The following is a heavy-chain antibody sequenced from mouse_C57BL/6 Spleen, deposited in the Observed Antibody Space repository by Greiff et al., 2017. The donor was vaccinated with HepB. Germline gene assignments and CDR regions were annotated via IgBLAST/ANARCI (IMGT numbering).Heavy chain of an antibody. V-gene: IGHV3-6*01. J-gene: IGHJ3*01. CDR3: AREWAVAPFAY. CDR2: ISYDGSN. CDR1: GHSITSGYY. D-gene: IGHD1-1*01. Sequence: ESGPGLVKPSQSLSLTCSVTGHSITSGYYWNWIRQFPGNKLEWMGYISYDGSNNYNPSLKNRISITRDTSKNQFFLKLNSVTTEDTATYYCAREWAVAPFAYWGQGTLVTVSA.